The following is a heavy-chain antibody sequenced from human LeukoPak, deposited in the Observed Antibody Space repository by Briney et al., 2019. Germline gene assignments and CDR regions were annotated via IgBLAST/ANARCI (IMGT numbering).Heavy chain of an antibody. D-gene: IGHD4-17*01. CDR2: IYHSGST. CDR1: GGSISSGGYS. CDR3: ARSPVTTESGGAFDI. V-gene: IGHV4-30-2*01. Sequence: SETLSLTCAVSGGSISSGGYSWSWIRQPPGKGLEWIGYIYHSGSTYYNPSLKSRVTISVDRSKNQFSLKLSSVTAADTAVYYCARSPVTTESGGAFDIWGQGTMVTVSS. J-gene: IGHJ3*02.